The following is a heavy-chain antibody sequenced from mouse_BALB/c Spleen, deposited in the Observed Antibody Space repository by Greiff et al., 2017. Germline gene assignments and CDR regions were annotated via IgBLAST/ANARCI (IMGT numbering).Heavy chain of an antibody. J-gene: IGHJ3*01. CDR1: GYSITSDYA. Sequence: ESGPGLVKPSQSLSLTCTVTGYSITSDYAWNWIRQFPGNKLEWMGYISYSGSTSYNPSLKSRISITRDTSKNQFFLQLNSVTTEDTATYYCARSAGGFAYWGQGTLVTVSA. CDR3: ARSAGGFAY. D-gene: IGHD4-1*01. V-gene: IGHV3-2*02. CDR2: ISYSGST.